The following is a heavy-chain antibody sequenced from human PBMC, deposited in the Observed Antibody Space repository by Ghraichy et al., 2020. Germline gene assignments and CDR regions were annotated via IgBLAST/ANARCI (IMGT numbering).Heavy chain of an antibody. J-gene: IGHJ6*02. V-gene: IGHV3-30*04. Sequence: GGSLRLSCAASGFTFSSYAMHWVRQAPGKGLEWVTVISYDGSNKYYADSVKGRFTISRDNSKNTLYLQMNSLRAEDTAVYYCARDRYSYGYKSKDGMDVWGQGTTVTVSS. CDR2: ISYDGSNK. CDR3: ARDRYSYGYKSKDGMDV. CDR1: GFTFSSYA. D-gene: IGHD5-18*01.